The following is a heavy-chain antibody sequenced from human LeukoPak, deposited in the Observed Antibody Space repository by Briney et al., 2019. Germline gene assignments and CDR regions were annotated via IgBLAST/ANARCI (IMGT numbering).Heavy chain of an antibody. CDR3: AKGGYCSGGGCYANWFDP. D-gene: IGHD2-15*01. J-gene: IGHJ5*02. V-gene: IGHV3-23*01. Sequence: PPGGSLRLSCAASGFTFSSYAMSWVRQAPGKGLEWVSAISGSGGSTYYADSVKGRFTISRDNSKNTLYLQMNSLRAEDTAVYYCAKGGYCSGGGCYANWFDPWGQGTLVTVSS. CDR1: GFTFSSYA. CDR2: ISGSGGST.